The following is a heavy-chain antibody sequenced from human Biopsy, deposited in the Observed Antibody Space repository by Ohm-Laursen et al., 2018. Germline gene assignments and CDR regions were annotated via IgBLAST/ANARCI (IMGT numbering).Heavy chain of an antibody. CDR1: GGAFTTYA. J-gene: IGHJ4*02. V-gene: IGHV1-69*15. D-gene: IGHD1-26*01. CDR2: VIPVFGTT. CDR3: ARYASYSGNYGHFDY. Sequence: SSVKVSCKSSGGAFTTYAIGWVRQAPGQGLEWMGKVIPVFGTTDYAQNFQGRLTFTADESTSTVYMDLTGLRSDDTGIYYCARYASYSGNYGHFDYWGQGTLVTVSS.